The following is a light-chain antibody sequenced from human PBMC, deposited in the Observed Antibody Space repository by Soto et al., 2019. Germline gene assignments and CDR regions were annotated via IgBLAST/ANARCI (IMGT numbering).Light chain of an antibody. V-gene: IGLV1-40*01. J-gene: IGLJ1*01. CDR3: QSYDSSLSGSYV. CDR2: GNY. Sequence: QSVLTQPPSVSGAPGQRVTISCTGSSSNIGAGYDVHWYQHLPGTAPKLLIYGNYNRPSGVPDRFSGSKSGTSASLAITGLQAEDEAGYYCQSYDSSLSGSYVFGTGTKLTVL. CDR1: SSNIGAGYD.